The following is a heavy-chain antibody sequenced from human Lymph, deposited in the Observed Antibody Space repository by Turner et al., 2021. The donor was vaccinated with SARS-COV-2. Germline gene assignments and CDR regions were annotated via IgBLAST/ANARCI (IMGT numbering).Heavy chain of an antibody. V-gene: IGHV3-53*02. CDR2: IYSGGST. Sequence: EVQLVETGGGLIQPGGSLRLSRAASGFNVSSNYMSWVRQAPGKGLEWVSVIYSGGSTFYADSVRGRFTISRDNSKNTLYLQMNSLRAEDTAVYYCARDNPHDAFDIWGQGTMVTVSS. CDR1: GFNVSSNY. J-gene: IGHJ3*02. CDR3: ARDNPHDAFDI.